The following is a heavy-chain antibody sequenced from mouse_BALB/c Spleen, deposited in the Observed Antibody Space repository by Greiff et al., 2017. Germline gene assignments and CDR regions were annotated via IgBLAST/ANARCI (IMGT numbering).Heavy chain of an antibody. CDR1: GDSITSGY. V-gene: IGHV3-8*02. CDR2: ISYSGST. Sequence: VQLKESGPSLVKPSQTLSLTCSVTGDSITSGYWNWIRKFPGNKLEYMGYISYSGSTYYNPSLKSRISITRDTSKNQYYLQLNSVTTEDTATYYCARWGGSSPAWFAYWGQGTLVTVSA. J-gene: IGHJ3*01. CDR3: ARWGGSSPAWFAY. D-gene: IGHD1-1*01.